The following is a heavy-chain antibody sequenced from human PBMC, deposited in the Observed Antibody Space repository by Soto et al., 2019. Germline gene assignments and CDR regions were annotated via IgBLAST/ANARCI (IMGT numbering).Heavy chain of an antibody. J-gene: IGHJ3*01. D-gene: IGHD6-19*01. CDR1: GFTFSAYA. CDR2: ISGSGSTT. Sequence: GGSLRLSCAASGFTFSAYAMSWVRQAAGKGPEWVSFISGSGSTTYYADSVKGRFSISRDNAKNTLYVQMKSLRAEDTALYYCAKMRGWYEADAFDFWGQGTMVTVSS. V-gene: IGHV3-23*01. CDR3: AKMRGWYEADAFDF.